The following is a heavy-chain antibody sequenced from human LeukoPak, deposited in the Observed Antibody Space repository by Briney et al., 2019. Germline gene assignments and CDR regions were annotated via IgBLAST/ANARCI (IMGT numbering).Heavy chain of an antibody. Sequence: PSETLSLTCAVYGGSFSGYYWSWIRQPPGKGLEWIGEINHSGSTNYNPSLKSRVTISVDTSKNQFSLKLSSVTAADTAVYYCAGVVAVAGRDYWGQGTLVTVSS. CDR2: INHSGST. CDR1: GGSFSGYY. J-gene: IGHJ4*02. V-gene: IGHV4-34*01. D-gene: IGHD6-19*01. CDR3: AGVVAVAGRDY.